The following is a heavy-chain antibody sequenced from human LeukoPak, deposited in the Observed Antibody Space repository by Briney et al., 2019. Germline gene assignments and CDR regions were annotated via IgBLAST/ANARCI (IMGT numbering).Heavy chain of an antibody. V-gene: IGHV4-59*08. J-gene: IGHJ6*02. CDR1: GGSISSYY. CDR2: IYYSGST. D-gene: IGHD1-20*01. CDR3: ARYNWNDFGYYYGMDV. Sequence: PSETLSLTCTVSGGSISSYYWSWIRQPPGKGLEWIGYIYYSGSTNYNPPLKSRVTISVDTSKNQFSLKLSSVTAADTAVYYCARYNWNDFGYYYGMDVWGQGTTVTVSS.